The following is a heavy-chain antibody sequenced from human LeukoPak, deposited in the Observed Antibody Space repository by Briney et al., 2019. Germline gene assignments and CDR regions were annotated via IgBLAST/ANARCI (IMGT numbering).Heavy chain of an antibody. Sequence: MPSETLSLTCTVSGGSISGYYWSWIRQPAGKGPEWMGRINTSGATRYDPSLKSRVSMSVDTSENQFSLKLTSVTAADTAVYYCARGLSASYDFNWFDSWGQGTLVTVSS. CDR1: GGSISGYY. V-gene: IGHV4-4*07. CDR2: INTSGAT. D-gene: IGHD2/OR15-2a*01. CDR3: ARGLSASYDFNWFDS. J-gene: IGHJ5*01.